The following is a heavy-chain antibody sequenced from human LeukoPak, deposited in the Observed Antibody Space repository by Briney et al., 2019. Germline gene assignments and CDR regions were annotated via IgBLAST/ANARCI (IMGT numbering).Heavy chain of an antibody. Sequence: SQTLSLTCAISGDSVSSNSAAWNWIRQSPSRGLEWLGRTYYRSKWYNDYAVSVKSRITINPDTSKNQFSLKLSSVTAADTAVYYCARLGFFTMVRGVRPGYNWFDPWGQGTLVTVSS. V-gene: IGHV6-1*01. CDR2: TYYRSKWYN. CDR1: GDSVSSNSAA. CDR3: ARLGFFTMVRGVRPGYNWFDP. D-gene: IGHD3-10*01. J-gene: IGHJ5*02.